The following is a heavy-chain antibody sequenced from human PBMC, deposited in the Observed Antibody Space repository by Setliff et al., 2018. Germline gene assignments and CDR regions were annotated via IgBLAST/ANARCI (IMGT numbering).Heavy chain of an antibody. CDR2: IYYSGST. V-gene: IGHV4-38-2*01. CDR1: GYSISSDYY. D-gene: IGHD3-22*01. Sequence: SETLSLTCAVSGYSISSDYYWGWIRQPPGKGLEWIGSIYYSGSTYYNPSLKSRVTISVDTSKNQFSLKLSSVTAADTAVYYCARGKDYYDSSGYGRGDFDYWGQGTLVTVSS. CDR3: ARGKDYYDSSGYGRGDFDY. J-gene: IGHJ4*02.